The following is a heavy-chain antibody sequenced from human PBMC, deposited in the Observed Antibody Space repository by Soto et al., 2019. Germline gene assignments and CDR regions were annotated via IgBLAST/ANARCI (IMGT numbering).Heavy chain of an antibody. CDR1: GFTFSSYS. CDR2: ISSSSSYI. Sequence: EVQLVESGGGLVKPGGSLRLSCAASGFTFSSYSMNWVRQAPGKGLEWVSSISSSSSYIYYADSVKGRFTISRDNAKNSLYLQMNSLRAEDTAVYYCARDLVGDYIWGRYRFDYWGQGTLVTVSS. D-gene: IGHD3-16*02. V-gene: IGHV3-21*01. CDR3: ARDLVGDYIWGRYRFDY. J-gene: IGHJ4*02.